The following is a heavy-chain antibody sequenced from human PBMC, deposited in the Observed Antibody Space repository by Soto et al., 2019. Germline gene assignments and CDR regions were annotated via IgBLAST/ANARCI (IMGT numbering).Heavy chain of an antibody. CDR1: GGSISSSSYY. J-gene: IGHJ6*02. CDR3: ARLHGYCISTSCYGYYGMDV. D-gene: IGHD2-2*01. CDR2: ISYSGST. V-gene: IGHV4-39*01. Sequence: QLQLQESGPGLVKPSETLSLTCTVSGGSISSSSYYWGWIRQPPGKGLEWIGSISYSGSTYYNPSLKSRVTQSVDTSXXQXSXXLSSVTAADTAVYYCARLHGYCISTSCYGYYGMDVWGQGTTVTVSS.